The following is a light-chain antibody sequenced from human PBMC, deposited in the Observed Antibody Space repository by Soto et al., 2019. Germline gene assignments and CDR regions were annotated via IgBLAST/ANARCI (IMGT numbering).Light chain of an antibody. CDR1: QSVSSNS. J-gene: IGKJ1*01. CDR3: QQCDTPRPWT. V-gene: IGKV3-20*01. Sequence: EIVLTQSPGTLSLSPGERATLSCRASQSVSSNSLAWYQQKPGQAPRLLIYGASSRASGIPDRFSGSGSGTDFTLTISRLEPEDFAVYYCQQCDTPRPWTFGQGTQVDIK. CDR2: GAS.